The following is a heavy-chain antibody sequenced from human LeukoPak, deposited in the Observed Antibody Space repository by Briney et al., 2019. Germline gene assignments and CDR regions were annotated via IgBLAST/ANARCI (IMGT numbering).Heavy chain of an antibody. D-gene: IGHD6-13*01. Sequence: GGSLRLSCAASGFTFSSYEMNWVRQAPGKGLEWVSYISSSGCTIYYADSVKGRFTISRDNARNSLYLQMNSLRGEHTAFYYCARGRSLIAAAGRWGDYWGQGTLVTVSS. CDR3: ARGRSLIAAAGRWGDY. V-gene: IGHV3-48*03. CDR2: ISSSGCTI. CDR1: GFTFSSYE. J-gene: IGHJ4*02.